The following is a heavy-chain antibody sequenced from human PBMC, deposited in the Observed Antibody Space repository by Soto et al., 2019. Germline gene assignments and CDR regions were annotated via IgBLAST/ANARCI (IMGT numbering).Heavy chain of an antibody. V-gene: IGHV1-69*01. Sequence: QGQLVQSGAEVKKPGSSVKVSCKASGGTFSSYPLSWVRQAPGQGLEWMGGIIPIFGTTKYAQKFQGRVTIIADESTTTAYMELSSLRSEDTAVYYCAMIDYSSGSDYWGQGTLVTVSS. CDR3: AMIDYSSGSDY. CDR2: IIPIFGTT. J-gene: IGHJ4*02. CDR1: GGTFSSYP. D-gene: IGHD6-19*01.